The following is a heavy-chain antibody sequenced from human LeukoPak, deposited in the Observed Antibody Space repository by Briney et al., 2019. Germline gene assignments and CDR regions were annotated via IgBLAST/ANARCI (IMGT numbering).Heavy chain of an antibody. CDR1: RFTFSGSA. V-gene: IGHV3-73*01. D-gene: IGHD6-19*01. CDR3: TTIAVAGLVDY. J-gene: IGHJ4*02. CDR2: IRSKANSYAT. Sequence: GGNLSLSCAASRFTFSGSAMHWVRQASGIGLEWVGRIRSKANSYATAYAASVKGRVTISRDDSKNTAYLQMNSLKTEDTAVYYCTTIAVAGLVDYWGQGTLVTVSS.